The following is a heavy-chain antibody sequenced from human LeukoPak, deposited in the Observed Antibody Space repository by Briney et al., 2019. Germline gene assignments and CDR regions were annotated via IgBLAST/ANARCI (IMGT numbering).Heavy chain of an antibody. CDR1: GFTFSSYG. V-gene: IGHV3-23*01. CDR3: ARRAGAYSHPYDY. D-gene: IGHD4/OR15-4a*01. CDR2: ITGRGEYI. J-gene: IGHJ4*02. Sequence: PGGSLRLSCTASGFTFSSYGMNWVRQAPGKGLEWVSGITGRGEYIYYAGSVKGRFTISRDNSKNTLYLQMNSLRAEDTAVYYCARRAGAYSHPYDYWGQGTLVTVSS.